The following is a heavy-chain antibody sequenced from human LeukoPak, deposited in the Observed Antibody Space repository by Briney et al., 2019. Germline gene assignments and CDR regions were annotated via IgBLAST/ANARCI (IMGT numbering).Heavy chain of an antibody. D-gene: IGHD3-22*01. J-gene: IGHJ4*02. Sequence: PGGSLRLSCAASGFSFSSYAMSWVRQAPGKGLEWVSGISSSSGSPYYADSVQGRFTISRDNSKNTLFLQMTGLRAEDTAVYYCADLGTTYYYDRSTYWGQGTLVAVSS. CDR2: ISSSSGSP. CDR3: ADLGTTYYYDRSTY. V-gene: IGHV3-23*01. CDR1: GFSFSSYA.